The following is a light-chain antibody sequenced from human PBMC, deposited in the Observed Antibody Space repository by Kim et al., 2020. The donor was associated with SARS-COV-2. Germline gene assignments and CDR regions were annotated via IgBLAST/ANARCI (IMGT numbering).Light chain of an antibody. CDR1: SSNMEKNT. V-gene: IGLV1-44*01. J-gene: IGLJ2*01. CDR2: CNN. Sequence: QSVLTQPPSASGTPGQRVIISCSGSSSNMEKNTVNWYQQLPGTAPHLLFYCNNKRPSAVPDRLSASQSGTSATLAISGLQSEDEAAYYCAAWDDNLKGLVFGGGTQLTVL. CDR3: AAWDDNLKGLV.